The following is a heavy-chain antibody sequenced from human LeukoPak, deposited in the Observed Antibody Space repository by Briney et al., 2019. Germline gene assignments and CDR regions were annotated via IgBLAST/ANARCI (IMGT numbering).Heavy chain of an antibody. Sequence: SETLSLTCTVSGGSINSYYWSWIRQPAGKGLEWIGRNFSSGNTTYNPSLQSRVTMSVDTSKTQFSLRLNSVTAADTAVYYCARSPHRLIGHWFDPWGQGTLVTVSS. D-gene: IGHD3-16*01. V-gene: IGHV4-4*07. J-gene: IGHJ5*02. CDR2: NFSSGNT. CDR3: ARSPHRLIGHWFDP. CDR1: GGSINSYY.